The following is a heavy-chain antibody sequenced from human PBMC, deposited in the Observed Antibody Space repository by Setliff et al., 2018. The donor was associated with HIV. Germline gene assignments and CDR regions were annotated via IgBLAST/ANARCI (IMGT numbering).Heavy chain of an antibody. J-gene: IGHJ4*02. Sequence: PGGSLRLSCAASGFTFSSYAMSWVRQAPGKGLEWVSAISSSGNYMFYADSVKGRFTISRDNAGNSLSLLMNSLRAEDTAVYFCARGKDMTVAFDLWGQGTPVTVSS. V-gene: IGHV3-21*01. CDR1: GFTFSSYA. CDR3: ARGKDMTVAFDL. D-gene: IGHD3-22*01. CDR2: ISSSGNYM.